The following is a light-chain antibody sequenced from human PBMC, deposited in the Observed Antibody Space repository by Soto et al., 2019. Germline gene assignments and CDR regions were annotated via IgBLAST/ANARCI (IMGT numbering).Light chain of an antibody. CDR2: EVN. Sequence: QSALTQPPSASGSPGQSVTISCTGTSSDVGGYNFVSWYQQYPGKVPKLMVYEVNKRPSGVPYRFSGSKSGNTASLTVSGLQAEEEADYYCTSYAGGNNVFGTGTKLTVL. J-gene: IGLJ1*01. CDR1: SSDVGGYNF. V-gene: IGLV2-8*01. CDR3: TSYAGGNNV.